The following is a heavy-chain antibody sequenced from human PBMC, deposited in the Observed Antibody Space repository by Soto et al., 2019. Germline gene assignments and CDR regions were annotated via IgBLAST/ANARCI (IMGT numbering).Heavy chain of an antibody. CDR2: IYWDDDK. CDR3: AHGSCFGADCYPNPYFDF. D-gene: IGHD2-21*02. J-gene: IGHJ4*02. V-gene: IGHV2-5*02. Sequence: QITLKESGPTLVKPTQTLTLTCTFSGFSLSTTEEGVGWIRQPPGKAPEWLALIYWDDDKRYSPSLKTRLTIIKDTSKNRVVLTVTNVDPVDTATYYCAHGSCFGADCYPNPYFDFWGQGILVTVSS. CDR1: GFSLSTTEEG.